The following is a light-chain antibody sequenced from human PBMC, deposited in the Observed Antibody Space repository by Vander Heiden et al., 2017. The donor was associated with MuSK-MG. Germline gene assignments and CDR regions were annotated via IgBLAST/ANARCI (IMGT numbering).Light chain of an antibody. CDR2: AAS. V-gene: IGKV1-9*01. J-gene: IGKJ2*01. Sequence: DIQLTQSPSFLSASVGDRVTITCRASQGISSYLAWYQQKPGKAPKLLIYAASTLQSAVPSRFSGSGSGTEFTLTIISLQPEDIATYYCRQLNSYPYTFGQGTKMEIK. CDR1: QGISSY. CDR3: RQLNSYPYT.